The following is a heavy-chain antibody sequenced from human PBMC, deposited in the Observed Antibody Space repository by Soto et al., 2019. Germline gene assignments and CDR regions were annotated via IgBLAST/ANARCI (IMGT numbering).Heavy chain of an antibody. CDR3: ARGHWITASGGYLDY. CDR1: GYSFTTYY. D-gene: IGHD3-16*01. CDR2: INPSTTNT. J-gene: IGHJ4*03. Sequence: GASVKVSCKASGYSFTTYYVHWVRQAPGQGLEWMGVINPSTTNTAYAQRFQGRVTMTSDTSMSTLYMELNSLSSEDTAVYFCARGHWITASGGYLDYWGQGTLVTVAS. V-gene: IGHV1-46*01.